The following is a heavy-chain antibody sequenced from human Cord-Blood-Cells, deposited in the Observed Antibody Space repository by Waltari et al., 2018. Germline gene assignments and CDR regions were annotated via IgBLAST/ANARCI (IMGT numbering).Heavy chain of an antibody. V-gene: IGHV3-73*02. CDR1: GFTFSGSA. J-gene: IGHJ3*02. CDR3: TRRITGDAFDI. CDR2: IRSKANSYAT. Sequence: EVQLVESGGGLVQPGGSLKLSCAASGFTFSGSAMHGVRQASGKGLEWVGRIRSKANSYATAYAASVKGRFTISRDDSKNTAYLQMNSLKTEDTAVYYCTRRITGDAFDIWGQGTMVTVSS. D-gene: IGHD1-20*01.